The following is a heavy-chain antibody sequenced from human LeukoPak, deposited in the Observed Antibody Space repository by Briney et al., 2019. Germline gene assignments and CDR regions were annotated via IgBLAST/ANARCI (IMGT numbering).Heavy chain of an antibody. CDR1: GFSFSTHG. CDR2: ICYDGSQK. V-gene: IGHV3-33*01. D-gene: IGHD1-26*01. Sequence: PGGSLRLSCAASGFSFSTHGFHWVRQAPGKGLEWVAVICYDGSQKKYADSVKGRFTISRDDSKSMVYLQMNSLRADDTAVYHCARDLGSWDYKTCYFDDWGQGTLVTVSS. CDR3: ARDLGSWDYKTCYFDD. J-gene: IGHJ5*02.